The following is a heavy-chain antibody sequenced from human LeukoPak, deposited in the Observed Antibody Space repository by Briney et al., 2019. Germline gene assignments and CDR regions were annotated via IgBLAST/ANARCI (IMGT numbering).Heavy chain of an antibody. Sequence: GGSLRLSCAASGFTFSSYSMNWVRQAPGKGLEWVSAISGSGGSTYYADSVKGRFTISRDNSKNTLYLQMNSLRAEDTAVYYCAKGIVGAPNAFDIWGQGTMVTVSS. V-gene: IGHV3-23*01. J-gene: IGHJ3*02. CDR2: ISGSGGST. D-gene: IGHD1-26*01. CDR3: AKGIVGAPNAFDI. CDR1: GFTFSSYS.